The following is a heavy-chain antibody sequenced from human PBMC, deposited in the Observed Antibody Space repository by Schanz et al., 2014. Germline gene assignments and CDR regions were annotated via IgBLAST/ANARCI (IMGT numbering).Heavy chain of an antibody. D-gene: IGHD1-20*01. V-gene: IGHV3-74*02. Sequence: EVQLLESGGGLVQPGGSLRLSCAASGFTFSSYAMSWVRQDPGKGLVWVARINSVGSNTDYADSVTGRFTISRDNAKNTLYLQMNSLRPEDTAVYYCANNWNLDYWGQGTLVTVSS. J-gene: IGHJ4*02. CDR1: GFTFSSYA. CDR2: INSVGSNT. CDR3: ANNWNLDY.